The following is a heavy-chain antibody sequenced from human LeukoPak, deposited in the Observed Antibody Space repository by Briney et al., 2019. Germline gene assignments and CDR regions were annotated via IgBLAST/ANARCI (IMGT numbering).Heavy chain of an antibody. CDR2: IYYSGST. CDR1: GGSISSSSYY. CDR3: ARETSQKGAHYMDV. V-gene: IGHV4-39*07. Sequence: SQTLSLTCTVSGGSISSSSYYWGWIRQPPGKGLEWFGSIYYSGSTYYNPSLKSPATISVDTSKNQFSLKLSSVTAADTAVYYCARETSQKGAHYMDVWGKGTTVTISS. D-gene: IGHD3-16*01. J-gene: IGHJ6*03.